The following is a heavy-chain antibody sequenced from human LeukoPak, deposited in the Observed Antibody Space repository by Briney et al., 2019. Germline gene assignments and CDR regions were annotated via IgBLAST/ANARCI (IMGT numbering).Heavy chain of an antibody. D-gene: IGHD3-3*02. Sequence: GASVKVSCKASGYTFTTYAINWVRQAPGQRLEWMGWINTGNGNTKYSQKFQGRVTITRDTSASTAYMELSSLRSEDTAVYFCARWGCNSISCLFDYWGQGTLVTVSS. V-gene: IGHV1-3*04. J-gene: IGHJ4*02. CDR2: INTGNGNT. CDR1: GYTFTTYA. CDR3: ARWGCNSISCLFDY.